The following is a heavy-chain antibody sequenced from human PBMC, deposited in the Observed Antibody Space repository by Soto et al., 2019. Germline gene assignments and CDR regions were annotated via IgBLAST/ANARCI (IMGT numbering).Heavy chain of an antibody. J-gene: IGHJ4*02. Sequence: QVQLVESGGGVVQPGRSLRLSCAASGFTFSSYGMHWVRQAPGKGLEWVAVIWYDGSNKYYADSVKGRFTISRDNSKNTLYLQMNSLRAEDTAVYYCARPCGGDYKGRTKTDYYFDYWGQGTLVTVSS. CDR3: ARPCGGDYKGRTKTDYYFDY. CDR1: GFTFSSYG. D-gene: IGHD2-21*02. CDR2: IWYDGSNK. V-gene: IGHV3-33*01.